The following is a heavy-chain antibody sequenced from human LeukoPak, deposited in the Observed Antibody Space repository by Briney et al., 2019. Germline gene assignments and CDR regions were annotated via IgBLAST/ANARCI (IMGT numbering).Heavy chain of an antibody. Sequence: ASVKVSCKASGYTFTSYYMHWVRQAPGQGLEWMGIINPSGGSTSYAQKFQGRVTMTRDTSTSTAYMELRSLRSDDTAVYYCASESSGGSPYYYYGMDVWGQGTTVTVSS. CDR2: INPSGGST. CDR1: GYTFTSYY. CDR3: ASESSGGSPYYYYGMDV. D-gene: IGHD2-15*01. J-gene: IGHJ6*02. V-gene: IGHV1-46*01.